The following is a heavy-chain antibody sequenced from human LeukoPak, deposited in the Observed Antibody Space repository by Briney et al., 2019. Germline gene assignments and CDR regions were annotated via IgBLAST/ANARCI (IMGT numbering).Heavy chain of an antibody. Sequence: PGRSLRLSCAASGFTFSSYAMHWVRQAPGKGLEWVAVISYDGSNKYYADSVKGRFTISRDDSKNTLYLQMNSLKTEDTAVYYCTTDHTMVRGADAFDIWGQGTMVTVSS. CDR2: ISYDGSNK. CDR1: GFTFSSYA. D-gene: IGHD3-10*01. CDR3: TTDHTMVRGADAFDI. J-gene: IGHJ3*02. V-gene: IGHV3-30-3*01.